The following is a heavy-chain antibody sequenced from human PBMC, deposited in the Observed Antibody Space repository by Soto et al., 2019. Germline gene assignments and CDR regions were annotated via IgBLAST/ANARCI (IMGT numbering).Heavy chain of an antibody. J-gene: IGHJ4*02. CDR1: GFTFSSYG. V-gene: IGHV3-30*18. D-gene: IGHD6-19*01. CDR3: AKDAVRSGTYYFDY. CDR2: ISYDGSNK. Sequence: GGSLRLSCAASGFTFSSYGMHWVRQAPGKGLEWVAVISYDGSNKYYADSVKGRFTISRDNSKNTLYLQMNSLRAEDTAVYYCAKDAVRSGTYYFDYWGQGTLVTVSS.